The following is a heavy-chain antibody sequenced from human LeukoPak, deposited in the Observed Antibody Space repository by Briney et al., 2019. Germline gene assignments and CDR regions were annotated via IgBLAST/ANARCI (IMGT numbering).Heavy chain of an antibody. CDR2: IQGDGSNT. V-gene: IGHV3-74*01. Sequence: GGSLRLSCVASGFTFSKNWMHWVRQAPGKGLVWVSRIQGDGSNTNYTDSVKGRFSISRDNAKNTVYLQMNSLRAEDTGIYYCARGTSAGGPISPFDFWGQGTVVTVSS. J-gene: IGHJ4*02. D-gene: IGHD6-13*01. CDR1: GFTFSKNW. CDR3: ARGTSAGGPISPFDF.